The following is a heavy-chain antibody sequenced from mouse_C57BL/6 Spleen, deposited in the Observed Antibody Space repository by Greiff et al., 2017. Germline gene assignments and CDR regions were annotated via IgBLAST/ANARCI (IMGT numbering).Heavy chain of an antibody. CDR3: AREGTTVVADWYFDV. D-gene: IGHD1-1*01. CDR1: GFTFSSYA. CDR2: ISDGGSYT. Sequence: DVQLVESGGGLVKPGGSLKLSCAASGFTFSSYAMSWVRQTPEKRLEWVATISDGGSYTYYPDNVKGRFTISRDNAKNNLYLQMSHLKSEDTAMYYCAREGTTVVADWYFDVWGTGTTVTVSS. V-gene: IGHV5-4*01. J-gene: IGHJ1*03.